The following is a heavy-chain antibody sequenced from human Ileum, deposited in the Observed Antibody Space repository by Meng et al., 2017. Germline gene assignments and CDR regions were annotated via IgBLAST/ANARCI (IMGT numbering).Heavy chain of an antibody. CDR2: MSGIVGNT. CDR1: GFTFSSSA. J-gene: IGHJ2*01. Sequence: VSLAGAGSGWVPRREAQGLFFVESGFTFSSSALSWVRQAPGKGLECVSAMSGIVGNTHYADSVQGRFTFSRDNSKSVLYLQMNSLRAEDTAVYYCAKGGSGTYYYWYFDLWGRGTLVTVSS. V-gene: IGHV3-23*04. CDR3: AKGGSGTYYYWYFDL. D-gene: IGHD1-26*01.